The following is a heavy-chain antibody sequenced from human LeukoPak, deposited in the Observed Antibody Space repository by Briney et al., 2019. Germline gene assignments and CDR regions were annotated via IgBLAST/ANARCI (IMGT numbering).Heavy chain of an antibody. D-gene: IGHD3-22*01. CDR2: IYYSGST. J-gene: IGHJ3*02. CDR1: GGSISSYY. Sequence: PSETLSLTCTVSGGSISSYYWSWIRQPPGKGLEWIGYIYYSGSTNYNPSLKSRVTISVDTSKNQFSLKLSSVTAADTAVYYCARESTHYDSSPRDAFDIWGQGTMVTVSS. V-gene: IGHV4-59*01. CDR3: ARESTHYDSSPRDAFDI.